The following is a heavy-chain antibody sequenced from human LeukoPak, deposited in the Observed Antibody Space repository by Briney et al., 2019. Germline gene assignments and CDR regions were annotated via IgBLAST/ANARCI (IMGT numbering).Heavy chain of an antibody. J-gene: IGHJ4*02. CDR2: ISYDGNNK. Sequence: GGSLRLSCAASGFTFSSYAMHWVRQAPGKGLEWVAVISYDGNNKYYADSVKGRFTISRDNSKNTLYLQMNSLRAEDTAVYYCARAAYDSSGYLTLWGQGTLVTVSS. V-gene: IGHV3-30-3*01. CDR1: GFTFSSYA. D-gene: IGHD3-22*01. CDR3: ARAAYDSSGYLTL.